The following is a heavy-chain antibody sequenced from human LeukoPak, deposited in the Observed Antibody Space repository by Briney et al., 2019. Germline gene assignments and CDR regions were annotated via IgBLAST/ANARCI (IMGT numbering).Heavy chain of an antibody. CDR2: ISWNSGSI. CDR3: AKGRGLVLDWYFDL. J-gene: IGHJ2*01. V-gene: IGHV3-9*03. D-gene: IGHD1-14*01. Sequence: PGRSLRLSCADSGFTFDDYAMHWVRQAPGKGLEWVSGISWNSGSIGYADSVKGRFTISRDNAKNSLYLQMNSLRAEDMALYYCAKGRGLVLDWYFDLWGRGTLVTVSS. CDR1: GFTFDDYA.